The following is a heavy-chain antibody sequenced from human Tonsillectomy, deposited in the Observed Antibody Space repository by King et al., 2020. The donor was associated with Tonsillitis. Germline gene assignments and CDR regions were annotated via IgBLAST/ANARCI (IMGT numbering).Heavy chain of an antibody. D-gene: IGHD3/OR15-3a*01. CDR3: ARDIEIMIIDYGMDV. J-gene: IGHJ6*02. CDR1: GFTFSSHA. Sequence: VQLVESGGGVVQPGRSLRLSCAASGFTFSSHAMHWVRQAPGKGLEWVAVISYDGNNKYYADSVKGRFTISRDNSKNTLYLQMNSLRAEDTAVYYCARDIEIMIIDYGMDVWGQGTTVTVSS. CDR2: ISYDGNNK. V-gene: IGHV3-30-3*01.